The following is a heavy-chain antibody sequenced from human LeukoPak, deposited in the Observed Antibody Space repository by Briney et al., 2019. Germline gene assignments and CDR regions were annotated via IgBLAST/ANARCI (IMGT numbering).Heavy chain of an antibody. Sequence: GGSLRLSCAASGFTFNSYWMTWVRQAPEKGLEWVANINQDGNEKYYVDSVKGRFTISRDNAKTSLYLETNSLRADDTAVYFCSYCTSTSCYDHWGQGTLVTVSS. CDR3: SYCTSTSCYDH. V-gene: IGHV3-7*01. CDR2: INQDGNEK. CDR1: GFTFNSYW. J-gene: IGHJ4*02. D-gene: IGHD2-2*01.